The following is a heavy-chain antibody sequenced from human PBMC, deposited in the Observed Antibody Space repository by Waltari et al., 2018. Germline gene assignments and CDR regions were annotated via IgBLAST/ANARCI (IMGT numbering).Heavy chain of an antibody. Sequence: EVQLLESGGGLVQPGGSLRLSCAASGFTFSSYWMHWVRQAPGKGLVWFSRINSDGSSTSYADSVKGRFTISRDNAKNTLYLQMNSLRAEDTAVYYCASYMTTVPLRAFDIWGKGTMVTVSS. CDR2: INSDGSST. J-gene: IGHJ3*02. D-gene: IGHD4-17*01. CDR3: ASYMTTVPLRAFDI. V-gene: IGHV3-74*02. CDR1: GFTFSSYW.